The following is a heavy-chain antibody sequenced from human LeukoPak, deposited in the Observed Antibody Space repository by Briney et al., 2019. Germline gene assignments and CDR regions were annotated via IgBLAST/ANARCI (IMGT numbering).Heavy chain of an antibody. J-gene: IGHJ3*02. D-gene: IGHD3-16*01. CDR3: ARRQHGDLYAFDI. CDR2: VDGDGSTT. V-gene: IGHV3-74*01. CDR1: GFTFTSYW. Sequence: PVGSLRLSCAASGFTFTSYWMHWVCQAPRKRLLWVSRVDGDGSTTTYADSVKGRFTISRDNAKNTLYLQMNSLRAEDTAVYYCARRQHGDLYAFDIWGQGTMVTVSS.